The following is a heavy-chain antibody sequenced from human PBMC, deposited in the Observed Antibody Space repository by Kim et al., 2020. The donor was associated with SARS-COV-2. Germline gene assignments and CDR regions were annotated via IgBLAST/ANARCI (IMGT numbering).Heavy chain of an antibody. CDR1: GGSISSSSYY. CDR3: ARHDSSGYPWAWFDP. V-gene: IGHV4-39*01. D-gene: IGHD3-22*01. J-gene: IGHJ5*02. CDR2: IYYSGST. Sequence: SETLSLTCTVSGGSISSSSYYWGWIRQPPGKGLEWIGSIYYSGSTYYNPSLKSRVTISVDTSKNQFSLKLSSVTAADTAVYYCARHDSSGYPWAWFDPWGQGTLVTVSS.